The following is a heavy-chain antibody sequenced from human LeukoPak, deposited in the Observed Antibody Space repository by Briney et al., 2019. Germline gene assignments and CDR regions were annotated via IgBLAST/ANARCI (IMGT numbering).Heavy chain of an antibody. J-gene: IGHJ4*02. V-gene: IGHV3-23*01. Sequence: QPGGSLRLSCAASGFTFSSYAMNWVRQAPGKGLEWVSGISGSGGNTNFADPVKGRFTISRDNSNNTLYLQMNSLRAEDTAVYYCAKDLQRTTITSTSFDYWGQGTLVTVSS. CDR1: GFTFSSYA. D-gene: IGHD4-11*01. CDR2: ISGSGGNT. CDR3: AKDLQRTTITSTSFDY.